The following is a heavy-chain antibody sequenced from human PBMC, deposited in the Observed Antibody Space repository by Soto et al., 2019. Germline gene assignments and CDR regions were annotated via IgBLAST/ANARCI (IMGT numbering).Heavy chain of an antibody. V-gene: IGHV3-21*01. CDR3: ARDTRYYYDSSGSTRVV. CDR1: GFTFSSYS. J-gene: IGHJ6*02. Sequence: EVQLVESGGGLVKPGGSLRLSCAASGFTFSSYSMNWVRQAPGKGLEWVSSISSSSSYINYADSVKGRFTISRDNAKNSLYLQMNSLRAEDTAVYYCARDTRYYYDSSGSTRVVWGQGTTVTVSS. D-gene: IGHD3-22*01. CDR2: ISSSSSYI.